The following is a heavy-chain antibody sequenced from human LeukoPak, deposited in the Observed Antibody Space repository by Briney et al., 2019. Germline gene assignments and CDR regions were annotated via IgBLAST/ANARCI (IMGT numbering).Heavy chain of an antibody. D-gene: IGHD3-22*01. V-gene: IGHV1-69*13. J-gene: IGHJ4*02. CDR2: IIPIFGTA. Sequence: ASVEVSCKASGGTFSSYAISWVRQAPGQGLEWMGGIIPIFGTANYAQKFQGRVTITADESTSTAYMELSSLGSEDTAVYYCARGGGYYDSSGHTTFDYWGQGTLVTVSS. CDR1: GGTFSSYA. CDR3: ARGGGYYDSSGHTTFDY.